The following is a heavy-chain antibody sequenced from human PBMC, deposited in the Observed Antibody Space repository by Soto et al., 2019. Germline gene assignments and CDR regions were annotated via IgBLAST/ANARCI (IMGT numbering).Heavy chain of an antibody. CDR2: IRSKANSYAT. V-gene: IGHV3-73*01. CDR1: GFTFSGSA. Sequence: GGSLRLSCAASGFTFSGSAMHWVRQASGKGLEWVGRIRSKANSYATAYAASVKGRFTISRDDSKNTAYLQMNSLKTEDTAVYYCTRLGYYGSGVLSNYYGMDVWGQGTTVTVSS. D-gene: IGHD3-10*01. CDR3: TRLGYYGSGVLSNYYGMDV. J-gene: IGHJ6*02.